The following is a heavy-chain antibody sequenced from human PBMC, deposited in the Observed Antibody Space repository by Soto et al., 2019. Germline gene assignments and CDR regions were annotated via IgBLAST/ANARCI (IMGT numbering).Heavy chain of an antibody. V-gene: IGHV1-3*01. CDR1: GYTFTSYG. CDR2: INAGNGNT. J-gene: IGHJ6*02. Sequence: GASVKVSCKAYGYTFTSYGIHWVRQAPGQRLEWTGWINAGNGNTKYSEKFQGRVTITRDTSASTAYLELSSLRSEDTAVYYCARDPNDSSAYYHHYYYGMDVWGQGTTVTV. CDR3: ARDPNDSSAYYHHYYYGMDV. D-gene: IGHD3-22*01.